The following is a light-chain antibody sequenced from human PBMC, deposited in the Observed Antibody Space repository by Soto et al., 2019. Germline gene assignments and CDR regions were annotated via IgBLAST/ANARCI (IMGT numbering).Light chain of an antibody. J-gene: IGKJ1*01. V-gene: IGKV3-20*01. CDR3: KQYGSSSWT. CDR1: QSVSSSY. CDR2: GAY. Sequence: EIVLTQSPGTLSLSPGERAILSCRASQSVSSSYLAWYQRTPGHAHRLVIYGAYSRATGIQNRFSGSGSGTDGTLSITRLEPENFAVYDSKQYGSSSWTFGQGTKVDIK.